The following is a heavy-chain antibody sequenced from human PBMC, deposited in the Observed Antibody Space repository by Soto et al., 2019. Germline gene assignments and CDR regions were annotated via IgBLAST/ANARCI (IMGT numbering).Heavy chain of an antibody. V-gene: IGHV1-8*02. J-gene: IGHJ4*02. CDR1: GYISINYY. CDR2: MNPNSGNT. D-gene: IGHD5-18*01. CDR3: ARGLDHSRDY. Sequence: ASVKVSCTASGYISINYYIHWVRQAPGQGLEWMGIMNPNSGNTGYAQKFQGRVTMARDTSISTAYMELSSLRSEDTAVYYCARGLDHSRDYWGQGTLVTVSS.